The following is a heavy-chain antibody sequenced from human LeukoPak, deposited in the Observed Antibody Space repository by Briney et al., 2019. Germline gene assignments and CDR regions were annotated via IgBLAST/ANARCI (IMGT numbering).Heavy chain of an antibody. CDR3: ARVKLERRPFDY. Sequence: SETLSLTCTVSGGSISSGDYYWSWIRQPPGKDLEWIGYIYYSGSTYYNPSLESRVTISVDTSKNQFSLKLSSVTAADTAVYYCARVKLERRPFDYWGQGTLVTVSS. D-gene: IGHD1-1*01. J-gene: IGHJ4*02. V-gene: IGHV4-30-4*01. CDR1: GGSISSGDYY. CDR2: IYYSGST.